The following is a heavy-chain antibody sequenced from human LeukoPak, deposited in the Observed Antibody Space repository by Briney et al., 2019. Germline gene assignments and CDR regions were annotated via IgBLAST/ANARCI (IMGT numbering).Heavy chain of an antibody. Sequence: SETLSLTCTVSGGSISSSSHYWGWIRQPPGKGLEWIGSIYYSGSTNYNPSLKSRVTISVDTSKNQFSLKLSSVTAADTAVYYCARGLLRNTVTTKAFDIWGQGTMVTVSS. J-gene: IGHJ3*02. CDR3: ARGLLRNTVTTKAFDI. D-gene: IGHD4-17*01. CDR1: GGSISSSSHY. CDR2: IYYSGST. V-gene: IGHV4-39*07.